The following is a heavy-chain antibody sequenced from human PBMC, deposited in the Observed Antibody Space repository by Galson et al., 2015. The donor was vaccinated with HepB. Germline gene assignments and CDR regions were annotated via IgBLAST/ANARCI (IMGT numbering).Heavy chain of an antibody. D-gene: IGHD4-17*01. V-gene: IGHV3-33*01. CDR2: IWYDGSNK. Sequence: SLRLSCAASGFTFSSYGMHWVRQAPGRGLEWVAVIWYDGSNKYYADSVKGRFTISRDNSKNTLYLQMNSLRAEDTAVYYCAREVHGDYDSYYYGMDVWGQGTTVTVSS. CDR1: GFTFSSYG. CDR3: AREVHGDYDSYYYGMDV. J-gene: IGHJ6*02.